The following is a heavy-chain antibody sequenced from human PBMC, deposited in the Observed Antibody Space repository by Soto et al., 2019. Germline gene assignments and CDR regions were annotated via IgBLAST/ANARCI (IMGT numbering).Heavy chain of an antibody. V-gene: IGHV3-23*01. Sequence: GGSLRLSCAASGFTFSSYAMSWVRQAPGKGLEWVSAISGSGGSTYYADSVKGRFTISRDNSKNTLYLQMNSLRAEDTAVYYCAKRYHSSAPYRLSLYCSGGSCYSDYYYYGMDVWGQGTTVTVSS. D-gene: IGHD2-15*01. CDR3: AKRYHSSAPYRLSLYCSGGSCYSDYYYYGMDV. J-gene: IGHJ6*02. CDR1: GFTFSSYA. CDR2: ISGSGGST.